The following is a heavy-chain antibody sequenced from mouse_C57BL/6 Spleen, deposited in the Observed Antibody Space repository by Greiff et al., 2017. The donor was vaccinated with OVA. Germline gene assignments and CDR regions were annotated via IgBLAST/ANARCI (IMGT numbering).Heavy chain of an antibody. CDR3: ARHDDWGAMDY. J-gene: IGHJ4*01. D-gene: IGHD2-4*01. CDR1: GFTFSSYT. CDR2: ISGGGGNT. Sequence: EVKVEESGGGLVKPGGSLKLSCAASGFTFSSYTMSWVRQTPEKRLEWVATISGGGGNTYYPDSVKGRFTISRDNAKNTLYLQMSSLRSEDTALYYCARHDDWGAMDYWGQGTSVTVSS. V-gene: IGHV5-9*01.